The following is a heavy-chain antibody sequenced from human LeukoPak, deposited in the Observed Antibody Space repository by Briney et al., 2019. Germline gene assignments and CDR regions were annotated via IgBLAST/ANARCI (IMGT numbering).Heavy chain of an antibody. CDR2: IYYSGNT. CDR3: AREPGETDEGFEY. V-gene: IGHV4-61*01. D-gene: IGHD1-14*01. Sequence: SETLSLTCTVSGGSVSSGSYYWNWIRQPPGKGLEWIGHIYYSGNTACNPSLKSRVTISADTSKNQFSLKMTSVTAADTAVYYCAREPGETDEGFEYWGQGTLVTVSS. J-gene: IGHJ4*02. CDR1: GGSVSSGSYY.